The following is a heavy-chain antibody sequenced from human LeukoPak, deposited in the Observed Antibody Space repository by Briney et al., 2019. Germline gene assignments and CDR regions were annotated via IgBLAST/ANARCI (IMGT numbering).Heavy chain of an antibody. J-gene: IGHJ6*03. CDR1: GGTFSSYA. V-gene: IGHV1-69*13. CDR3: ASPGRASYYDVYYYYYYMDV. D-gene: IGHD1-26*01. CDR2: IIPIFGTA. Sequence: ASVKVSCKASGGTFSSYAISWVRQAPGQGLEWMGGIIPIFGTANYAQKFQGRVTITADESTSTAYMELSSLRSEDTAVYYCASPGRASYYDVYYYYYYMDVWGKGTTVTVSS.